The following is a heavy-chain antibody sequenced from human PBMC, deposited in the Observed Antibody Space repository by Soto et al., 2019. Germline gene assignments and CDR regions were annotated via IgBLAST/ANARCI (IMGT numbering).Heavy chain of an antibody. V-gene: IGHV3-30-3*01. CDR1: GFTFSSYA. D-gene: IGHD4-17*01. CDR3: ARGPTVTTSFFDY. CDR2: ISYDGSNK. Sequence: GGSLRLSCAASGFTFSSYAMHWVRQAPGKGLEWVAVISYDGSNKYYADSVKGRFTISRDNSKNTLYLQMNSLRAEDTAVYYCARGPTVTTSFFDYWGQGTLVTVSA. J-gene: IGHJ4*02.